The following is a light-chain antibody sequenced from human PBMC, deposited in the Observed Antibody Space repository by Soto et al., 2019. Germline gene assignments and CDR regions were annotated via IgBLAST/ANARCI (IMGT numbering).Light chain of an antibody. Sequence: EIVMTQSPATLSVSLGERATFSCRASQSVSSNLAWYQQKPGQAPRLLIYGASTRATGIPARFSGSGSGTEFTLTISSLQSEDFAVYYCQQYNNWPPLTFGGGTKVEIK. J-gene: IGKJ4*01. V-gene: IGKV3-15*01. CDR1: QSVSSN. CDR2: GAS. CDR3: QQYNNWPPLT.